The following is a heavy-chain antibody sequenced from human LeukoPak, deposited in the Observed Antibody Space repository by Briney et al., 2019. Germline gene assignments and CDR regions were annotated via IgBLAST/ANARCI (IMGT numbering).Heavy chain of an antibody. CDR2: IHSGESP. V-gene: IGHV4-38-2*02. J-gene: IGHJ4*02. CDR3: ARTNRDYDSSGYTGLDY. Sequence: SETLFLTCTVSGYSISSGYFWGWIRQPPGKGLEWIGIIHSGESPYYSPSLESRITISIDTSKNQFSLKLSSVTAADTAVYYCARTNRDYDSSGYTGLDYWGQGTLVTVSS. D-gene: IGHD3-22*01. CDR1: GYSISSGYF.